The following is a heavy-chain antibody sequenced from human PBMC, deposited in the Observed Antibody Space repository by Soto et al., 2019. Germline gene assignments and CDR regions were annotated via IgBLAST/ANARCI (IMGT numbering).Heavy chain of an antibody. CDR2: ISAYNGNT. J-gene: IGHJ4*02. V-gene: IGHV1-18*01. CDR1: GYTFTRYG. CDR3: ARASGSIGCYGVGVYYFDY. Sequence: QVQLVQSGAEVKKPGASVKVSCKASGYTFTRYGISWVRQAPGQGLEWMGWISAYNGNTNYAQKLQGRVTMTTDTSTSTAYMELRSLRSDDTAVDDCARASGSIGCYGVGVYYFDYWGQGTLVTVSS. D-gene: IGHD6-19*01.